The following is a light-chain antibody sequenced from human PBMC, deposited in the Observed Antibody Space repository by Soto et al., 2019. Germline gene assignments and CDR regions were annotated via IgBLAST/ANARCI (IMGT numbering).Light chain of an antibody. CDR1: QSIISW. CDR3: QKYKAAQWT. Sequence: DIQMTQSPSSVSASVGDRVTITCRASQSIISWLAWYQQEPGKAAKLLIYDASSLESGVSSRFSGSGSGTEFTLTISSLQPDDVATYSCQKYKAAQWTFGQGSKVDIK. CDR2: DAS. V-gene: IGKV1-5*01. J-gene: IGKJ1*01.